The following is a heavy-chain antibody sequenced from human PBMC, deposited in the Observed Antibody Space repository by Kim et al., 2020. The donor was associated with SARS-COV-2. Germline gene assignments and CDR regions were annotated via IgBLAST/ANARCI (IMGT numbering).Heavy chain of an antibody. V-gene: IGHV3-9*03. Sequence: GGSLRLSCAASGFTFDDYAMHWVRQAPGKGLEWVSGISWNSGSIGYADSVKGRFTISRDNAKNSLYLQMNSLRAEDMALYYCAKIRWDFTDYGMDVWGQG. D-gene: IGHD2-8*02. J-gene: IGHJ6*02. CDR3: AKIRWDFTDYGMDV. CDR1: GFTFDDYA. CDR2: ISWNSGSI.